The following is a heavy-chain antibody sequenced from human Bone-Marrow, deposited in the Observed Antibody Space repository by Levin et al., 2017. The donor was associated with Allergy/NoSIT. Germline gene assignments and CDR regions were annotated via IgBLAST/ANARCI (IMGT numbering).Heavy chain of an antibody. D-gene: IGHD1-14*01. CDR1: GDSLSTNGVA. CDR2: TYYRSKWFS. V-gene: IGHV6-1*01. J-gene: IGHJ4*02. CDR3: ARGRNSAFDY. Sequence: SQTLSLPCVISGDSLSTNGVAWNWIRQSPSRGLEWLGRTYYRSKWFSDYAVSVKSRITVNPDTSRNQFSLQLNSVTPEDTAVYYCARGRNSAFDYWGQGTLVTVSS.